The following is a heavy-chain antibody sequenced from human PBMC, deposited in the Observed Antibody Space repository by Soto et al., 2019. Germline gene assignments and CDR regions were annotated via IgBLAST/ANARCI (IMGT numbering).Heavy chain of an antibody. CDR2: INANNGNT. V-gene: IGHV1-18*04. Sequence: GASVKVSCKASGYTFTSYYMHWVRQAPGQGLEWMGWINANNGNTNYAQKLQGRVTMTTDTSTSTAYMELRSLRSDDTAVYYCARGNTPEDTAHYYYYYYMDVWGKGTTVTVSS. CDR1: GYTFTSYY. CDR3: ARGNTPEDTAHYYYYYYMDV. J-gene: IGHJ6*03. D-gene: IGHD5-18*01.